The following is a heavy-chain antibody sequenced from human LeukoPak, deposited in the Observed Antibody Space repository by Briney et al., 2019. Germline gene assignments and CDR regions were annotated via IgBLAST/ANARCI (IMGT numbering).Heavy chain of an antibody. J-gene: IGHJ4*02. CDR3: ARDCDSTSCYPY. V-gene: IGHV3-21*01. Sequence: GGSRRLSCAASGFTFSSYSMNWVRQAPGRGLEWVSSISSSSSYIYYADSVKGRFTISRDNAKNSLYLQMNSLRAEDTAVYYCARDCDSTSCYPYWGQGTLVTVSS. CDR1: GFTFSSYS. CDR2: ISSSSSYI. D-gene: IGHD2-2*01.